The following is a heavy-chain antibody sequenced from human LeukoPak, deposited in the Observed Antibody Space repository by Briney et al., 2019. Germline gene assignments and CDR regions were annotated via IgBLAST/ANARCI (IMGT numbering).Heavy chain of an antibody. Sequence: GGSLEISCQGSGYHFTNYWIGWVRQMPGKGLEWMGIIYPGDSDTRYSPSFQGLVPISADKSISTASLQWSSLKASDAAIYYCARHEGYCISSSCSDTVDIWGQETMVTVS. V-gene: IGHV5-51*01. J-gene: IGHJ3*02. CDR3: ARHEGYCISSSCSDTVDI. CDR2: IYPGDSDT. CDR1: GYHFTNYW. D-gene: IGHD2-2*01.